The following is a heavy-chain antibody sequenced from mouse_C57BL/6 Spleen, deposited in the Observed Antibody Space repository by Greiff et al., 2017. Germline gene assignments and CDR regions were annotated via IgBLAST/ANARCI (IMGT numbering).Heavy chain of an antibody. Sequence: EVMLVESGDGLVKPGGSLKLSCAASGFTFSSYAMSWVRQTPEQRLEWVAYISSGGDYTHYADTVKGRFTISRDNARNTLYLQMSSLKSEDTAMYYCTRGYGNHWYFDVWGTGTTVTVSS. J-gene: IGHJ1*03. CDR1: GFTFSSYA. CDR3: TRGYGNHWYFDV. V-gene: IGHV5-9-1*02. CDR2: ISSGGDYT. D-gene: IGHD2-1*01.